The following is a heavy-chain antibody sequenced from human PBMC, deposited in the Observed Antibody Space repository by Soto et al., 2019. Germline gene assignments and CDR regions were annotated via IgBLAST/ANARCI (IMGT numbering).Heavy chain of an antibody. V-gene: IGHV4-31*02. Sequence: TLSLTCTVSGGSISSGGYYWSWIRQHPGKGLEWIGYIYYSGSTYYNPSLKSRVTISVDTSKNQFSLKLSSVTAADTAVYYCARVGGSGYYTRLYYYYGMDVWGQGTTVTVSS. CDR1: GGSISSGGYY. CDR2: IYYSGST. J-gene: IGHJ6*02. D-gene: IGHD3-3*01. CDR3: ARVGGSGYYTRLYYYYGMDV.